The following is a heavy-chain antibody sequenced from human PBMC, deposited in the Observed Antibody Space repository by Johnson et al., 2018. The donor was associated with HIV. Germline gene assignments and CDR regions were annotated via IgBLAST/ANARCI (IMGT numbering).Heavy chain of an antibody. D-gene: IGHD6-13*01. CDR3: ANGRGSSWTPYDAFDI. CDR1: GFTFSSYG. V-gene: IGHV3-30*18. CDR2: ISYDGSNK. Sequence: QVQLVESGGGVVQPGRSLRLSCAASGFTFSSYGMNWVRQAPGKGLEWVAVISYDGSNKYYADSVKGRFTISRDNSKNSLYLQMNSLRAEDTAVYYCANGRGSSWTPYDAFDIWDQGTMVTVSS. J-gene: IGHJ3*02.